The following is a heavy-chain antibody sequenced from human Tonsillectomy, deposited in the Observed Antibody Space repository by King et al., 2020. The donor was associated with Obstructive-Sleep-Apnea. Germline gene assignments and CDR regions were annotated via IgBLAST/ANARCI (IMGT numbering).Heavy chain of an antibody. J-gene: IGHJ6*02. CDR1: GFTFSSYV. D-gene: IGHD4-17*01. Sequence: VQLVESGGGLVQPGGSLRLSCAASGFTFSSYVMHWVRQAPGKGLEYVSGMSSNGGSTYYANSVKGRFTISGDNSKNTLYFQMGSLRAEDMAVYYCARDTNYGDYDPSIYYGMDVWGQGTTVTVSS. CDR3: ARDTNYGDYDPSIYYGMDV. V-gene: IGHV3-64*01. CDR2: MSSNGGST.